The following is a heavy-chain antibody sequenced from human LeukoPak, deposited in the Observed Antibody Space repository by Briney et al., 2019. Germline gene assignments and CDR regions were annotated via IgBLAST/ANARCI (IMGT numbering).Heavy chain of an antibody. CDR1: SGSISSYY. CDR3: ARGPYCGGDCYFAY. D-gene: IGHD2-21*01. V-gene: IGHV4-4*07. CDR2: IYTSGTT. Sequence: PSETLSLTCTVSSGSISSYYWSWIRQPAGKGLEWIGRIYTSGTTNYSPSLKSRVTMSVDTSRNQFSLKLSSVTAAGTAVYYCARGPYCGGDCYFAYWGQGTLVTVSS. J-gene: IGHJ4*02.